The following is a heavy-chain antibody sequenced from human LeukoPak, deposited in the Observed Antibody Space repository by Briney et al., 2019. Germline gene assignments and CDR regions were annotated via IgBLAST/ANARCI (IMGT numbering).Heavy chain of an antibody. CDR2: IHYSGST. Sequence: SQTLSLTCTVSGGPISSGDYYWSWIRQPPGKGPEWIGYIHYSGSTYYNPSLKSRVTISADTSKNQFSLKLSSVTAADTAVYYCARDRSGSDAFDIWGQGTMVTVSS. J-gene: IGHJ3*02. V-gene: IGHV4-30-4*01. D-gene: IGHD3-10*01. CDR1: GGPISSGDYY. CDR3: ARDRSGSDAFDI.